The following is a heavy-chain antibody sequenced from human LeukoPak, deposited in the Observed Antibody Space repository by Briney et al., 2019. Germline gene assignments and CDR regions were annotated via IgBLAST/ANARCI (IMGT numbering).Heavy chain of an antibody. Sequence: GGSLRLSCAASGFSFSSYGMHWVRQAPGKGLEWVSFIRYDGSNKYYADSVKGRFTISRDNSKNTLYLQMNSLRAEDTAVYYCAKGPIPYYDSSGLDYWGQGTLVTVPS. D-gene: IGHD3-22*01. V-gene: IGHV3-30*02. CDR3: AKGPIPYYDSSGLDY. J-gene: IGHJ4*02. CDR2: IRYDGSNK. CDR1: GFSFSSYG.